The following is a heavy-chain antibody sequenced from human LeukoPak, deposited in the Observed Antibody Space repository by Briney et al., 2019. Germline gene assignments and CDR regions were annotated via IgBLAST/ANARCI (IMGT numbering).Heavy chain of an antibody. Sequence: ASVKVSCKASGYTFTSHGISWVRQAPGQGLEWMGWISAYNGNTNYAQKLQGRVTMTTDTSTSTAYMELRSLRSDDTAVYYCARDRHSSSWYPPFDYWGQGTLVTVSS. D-gene: IGHD6-13*01. J-gene: IGHJ4*02. CDR3: ARDRHSSSWYPPFDY. CDR2: ISAYNGNT. CDR1: GYTFTSHG. V-gene: IGHV1-18*01.